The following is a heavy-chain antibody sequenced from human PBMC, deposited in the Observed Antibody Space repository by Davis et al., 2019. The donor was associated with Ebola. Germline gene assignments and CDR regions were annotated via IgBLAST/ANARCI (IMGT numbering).Heavy chain of an antibody. V-gene: IGHV3-48*04. D-gene: IGHD3-16*01. Sequence: PGGSLRLSCAASRFTFSSYAIHWVRQAPGKGLEWVSYISSSGSTIYYADSVKGRFTISRDNAKNSLYLQMNSLRAEDTAVYYCAREAAGGWGYFDYWGQGTLVTVSS. CDR2: ISSSGSTI. CDR3: AREAAGGWGYFDY. CDR1: RFTFSSYA. J-gene: IGHJ4*02.